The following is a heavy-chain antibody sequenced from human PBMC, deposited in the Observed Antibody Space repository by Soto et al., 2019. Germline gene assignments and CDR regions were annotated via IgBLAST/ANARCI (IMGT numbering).Heavy chain of an antibody. CDR2: ISYDGSNK. J-gene: IGHJ4*02. D-gene: IGHD3-22*01. CDR1: GFTFSSYA. Sequence: GGSLRLSCAASGFTFSSYAMHWVRQAPGKGLEWVAVISYDGSNKYYADSVKGRFTISRDNSKNTLNLQMNSLIAEDTAVYYCASLDYYDSSGYYYEPDYWGQGTLVTVSS. CDR3: ASLDYYDSSGYYYEPDY. V-gene: IGHV3-30-3*01.